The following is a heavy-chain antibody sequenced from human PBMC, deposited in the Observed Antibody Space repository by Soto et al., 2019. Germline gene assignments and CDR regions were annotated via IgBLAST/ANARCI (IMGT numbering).Heavy chain of an antibody. Sequence: EVQLFESGGGLVQPGGSLRLSCAASGSISTTTPLSWVRQAPGKGLEWVSTISGRGTNTYYADSVKGRLIISRDNLKNTVNLQMNSLGVEDTAVYYCATSFRYFDNWGQGTRVTVSS. CDR1: GSISTTTP. CDR2: ISGRGTNT. D-gene: IGHD3-16*01. CDR3: ATSFRYFDN. V-gene: IGHV3-23*01. J-gene: IGHJ4*02.